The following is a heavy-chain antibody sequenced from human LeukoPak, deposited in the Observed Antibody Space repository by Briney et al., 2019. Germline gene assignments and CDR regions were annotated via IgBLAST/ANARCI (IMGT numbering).Heavy chain of an antibody. V-gene: IGHV3-23*01. CDR3: AKDRGGGLTTVTPSEY. D-gene: IGHD4-17*01. J-gene: IGHJ4*02. CDR1: GFTFSSYA. Sequence: RGSLRLSCAASGFTFSSYAMTWVRQAPGKGLQWVSTISGSSSSTYYVDSVKGRFTISRDNSNNTLYLQMDSLRAEDTALYYCAKDRGGGLTTVTPSEYWGQGTLVTVSS. CDR2: ISGSSSST.